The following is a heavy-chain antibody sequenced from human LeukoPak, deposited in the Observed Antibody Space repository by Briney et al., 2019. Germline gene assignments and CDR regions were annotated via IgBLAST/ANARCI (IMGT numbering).Heavy chain of an antibody. CDR2: INSDGSST. CDR3: ARDQSSGWYPHWFDP. CDR1: GFTFSSYW. Sequence: GGSLRLSCAASGFTFSSYWVHWVRQAPGKGLVWVSRINSDGSSTSYADSVKGRFTISRDNAKNTLYLQMNSLRAEDTAVYYCARDQSSGWYPHWFDPWGQGTLVTVSS. J-gene: IGHJ5*02. D-gene: IGHD6-19*01. V-gene: IGHV3-74*01.